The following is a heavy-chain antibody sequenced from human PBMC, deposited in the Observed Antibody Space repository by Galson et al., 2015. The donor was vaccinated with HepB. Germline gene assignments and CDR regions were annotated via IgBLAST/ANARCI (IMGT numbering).Heavy chain of an antibody. CDR3: AIAGGYCSSTSCYTTHNYFDY. CDR2: INPNSGGT. D-gene: IGHD2-2*02. Sequence: SCKASGYTFTGYYMHWVRQAPGQGLEWMGWINPNSGGTNYAQKFQGRVTMTRDTSISTAYMELSRLRSDDTAVYYCAIAGGYCSSTSCYTTHNYFDYWGQGTMVTVSS. V-gene: IGHV1-2*02. J-gene: IGHJ4*03. CDR1: GYTFTGYY.